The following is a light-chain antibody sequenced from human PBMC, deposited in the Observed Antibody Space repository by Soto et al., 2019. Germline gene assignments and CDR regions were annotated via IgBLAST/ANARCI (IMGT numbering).Light chain of an antibody. J-gene: IGLJ1*01. CDR1: SSNIGSNT. CDR2: SNN. CDR3: AAWDDSLNGYV. Sequence: QSVLTQLPSASGTPGQRVTISCSGSSSNIGSNTVNWYQQLPGTAPKLLTYSNNQRPSGVPDRFSGSKSGTSASLAISGLQSEDEADYYCAAWDDSLNGYVFGTGTKVTVL. V-gene: IGLV1-44*01.